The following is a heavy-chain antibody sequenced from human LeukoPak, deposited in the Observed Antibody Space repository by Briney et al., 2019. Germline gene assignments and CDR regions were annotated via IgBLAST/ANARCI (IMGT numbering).Heavy chain of an antibody. V-gene: IGHV3-48*04. CDR2: ISSSSSTI. J-gene: IGHJ4*02. D-gene: IGHD4-17*01. CDR1: GFTFSSYS. Sequence: GGSLRLSCAASGFTFSSYSMNWVRQAPGKGLEWVSYISSSSSTIYYADSVKGRFTISRDNAKNSLYLQMHSLRAEDTAVYYCARDEPTVTTGPPVGSWGQGTLVTVSS. CDR3: ARDEPTVTTGPPVGS.